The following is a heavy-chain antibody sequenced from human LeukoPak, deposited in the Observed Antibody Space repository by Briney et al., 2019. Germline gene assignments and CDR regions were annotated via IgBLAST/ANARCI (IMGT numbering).Heavy chain of an antibody. D-gene: IGHD1-1*01. CDR2: VSYSGST. CDR1: GGSISTTTYY. Sequence: SETLSLTCTVSGGSISTTTYYWGWIRQPPGKGLEWIGTVSYSGSTYYKPSLKSRVTISLDTSKNQFSLKLSSVTAADTALYYCARSLQQLVLGNYFDYWGRGTLVTVSS. J-gene: IGHJ4*02. CDR3: ARSLQQLVLGNYFDY. V-gene: IGHV4-39*01.